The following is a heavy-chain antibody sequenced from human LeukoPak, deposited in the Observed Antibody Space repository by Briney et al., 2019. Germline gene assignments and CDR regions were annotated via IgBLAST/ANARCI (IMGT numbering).Heavy chain of an antibody. CDR2: ISGFGDFT. Sequence: GGSLRLSCAASGFTLSNYAVSWVRQAPGEGLEWVSSISGFGDFTHYADPVKGRFTISRDNSKNTVYLQMNSLRAEDTAVYFCTRSRRGSSSEGCYFDYGGQGTLVTVSS. J-gene: IGHJ4*02. CDR1: GFTLSNYA. V-gene: IGHV3-23*01. D-gene: IGHD6-6*01. CDR3: TRSRRGSSSEGCYFDY.